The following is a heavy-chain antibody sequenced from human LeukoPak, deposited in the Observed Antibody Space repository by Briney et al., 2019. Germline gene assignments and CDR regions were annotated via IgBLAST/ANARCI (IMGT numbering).Heavy chain of an antibody. J-gene: IGHJ4*02. V-gene: IGHV3-21*01. Sequence: GGSLRLSCAASGFRFSSYTINWVRQSPGKGLEWVSSISSSSSYIYYTDSVKGRFTISRDNAKSTVYLQMNSLRTDDTAVYYCARDGMTYGRHFDYWGQGILVTVSS. CDR1: GFRFSSYT. CDR2: ISSSSSYI. CDR3: ARDGMTYGRHFDY. D-gene: IGHD3-10*01.